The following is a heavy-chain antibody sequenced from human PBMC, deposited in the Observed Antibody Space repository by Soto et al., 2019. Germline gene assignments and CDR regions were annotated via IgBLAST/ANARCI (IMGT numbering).Heavy chain of an antibody. CDR2: IYYSGST. J-gene: IGHJ4*02. CDR1: GGSIISGGYY. D-gene: IGHD1-26*01. CDR3: ARVPTWVGGLNFDY. V-gene: IGHV4-31*03. Sequence: SETLSLTCTVSGGSIISGGYYWSWIRQHPGKGLEWIGHIYYSGSTYYNPSLKSRVTISVDTSKNQFSLKLSSVTAADTAVYYCARVPTWVGGLNFDYWGQGTLVTVSS.